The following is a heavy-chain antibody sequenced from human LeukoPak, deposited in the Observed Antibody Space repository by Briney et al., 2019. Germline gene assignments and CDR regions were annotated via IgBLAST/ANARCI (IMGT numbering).Heavy chain of an antibody. Sequence: PSETLSLTCTVSGGSISSGSYYWSWIRQPAGKGLEWIGRIYTSGTTNYNPSLKSRVTTSVDTSKNQFSLKLTSVTAADTAVYFCARGFSFGYSGDYWGQGTLVTVSS. CDR2: IYTSGTT. J-gene: IGHJ4*02. CDR3: ARGFSFGYSGDY. V-gene: IGHV4-61*02. CDR1: GGSISSGSYY. D-gene: IGHD5-18*01.